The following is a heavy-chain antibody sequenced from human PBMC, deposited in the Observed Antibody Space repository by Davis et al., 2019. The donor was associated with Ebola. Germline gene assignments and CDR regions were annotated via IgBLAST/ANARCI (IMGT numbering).Heavy chain of an antibody. Sequence: SETLSLTCTVSGASISRTTNYYWGWIRQSPGKGLEWIGSIYYSGSTYYSPSLRSRVTISVDSSKNQFSLELSSVTAADTAIYYCARRNYYYENFWGQGVLVTVSS. CDR1: GASISRTTNYY. J-gene: IGHJ4*02. CDR2: IYYSGST. CDR3: ARRNYYYENF. V-gene: IGHV4-39*01. D-gene: IGHD3-22*01.